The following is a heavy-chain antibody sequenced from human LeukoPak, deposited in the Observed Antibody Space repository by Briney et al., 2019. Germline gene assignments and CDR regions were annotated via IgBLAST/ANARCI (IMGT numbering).Heavy chain of an antibody. J-gene: IGHJ4*02. CDR1: GFTFSNAW. V-gene: IGHV3-15*01. CDR3: TGTYYYDSSGYYSRRYFDY. CDR2: IKSKTDGGTT. Sequence: GGSLRLSCAASGFTFSNAWTSWVRQAPGKGLEWVGRIKSKTDGGTTDYAAPVKGRFTISRDDSKNTLYLQMNSLKTEDTAVYYCTGTYYYDSSGYYSRRYFDYWGQGTLVTVSS. D-gene: IGHD3-22*01.